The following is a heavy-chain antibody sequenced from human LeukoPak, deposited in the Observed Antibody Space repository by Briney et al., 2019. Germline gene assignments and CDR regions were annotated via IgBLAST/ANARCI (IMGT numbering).Heavy chain of an antibody. Sequence: SETLSLTCAVYGGSFSGCYWSWIRQPPGKGLEWIGEINHSGSTNYNPSLKSRVTISVDTSKNQFSLKLSSVTAADTAVYYCARGNGTHYFDYWGQGTLVTVSS. CDR3: ARGNGTHYFDY. CDR2: INHSGST. V-gene: IGHV4-34*01. CDR1: GGSFSGCY. J-gene: IGHJ4*02.